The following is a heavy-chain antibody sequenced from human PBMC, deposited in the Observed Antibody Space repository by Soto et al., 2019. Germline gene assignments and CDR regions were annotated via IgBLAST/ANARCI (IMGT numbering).Heavy chain of an antibody. D-gene: IGHD6-19*01. J-gene: IGHJ4*02. CDR3: AKDATRTSGWYYFDY. Sequence: PGGSLRLSCAASGFTFSILAMGWVRQAPGKGLEWVSVIDYTGGTTYYTDSVKGRFIISRDNSKKILYLQMNSLRTEDTAIYYCAKDATRTSGWYYFDYWGRGALVTVHS. CDR2: IDYTGGTT. CDR1: GFTFSILA. V-gene: IGHV3-23*01.